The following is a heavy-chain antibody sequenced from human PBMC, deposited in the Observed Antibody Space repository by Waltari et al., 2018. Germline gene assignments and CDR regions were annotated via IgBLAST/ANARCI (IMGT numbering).Heavy chain of an antibody. CDR2: INHSAST. Sequence: QVQLQQWGAGLLKPSETLSLTCAVYGGSFSGYYWSWIRQPPGKGLEWIGEINHSASTNYHPSLKSRVTISVDTSKNQFSLKLSSVTAADTAVYYCARGRGYSYGLDYWGQGTLVTVSS. J-gene: IGHJ4*02. V-gene: IGHV4-34*01. CDR1: GGSFSGYY. CDR3: ARGRGYSYGLDY. D-gene: IGHD5-18*01.